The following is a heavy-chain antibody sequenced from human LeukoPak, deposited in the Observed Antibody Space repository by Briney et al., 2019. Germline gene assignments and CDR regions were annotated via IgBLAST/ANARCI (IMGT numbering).Heavy chain of an antibody. Sequence: PGGSLRLSCAASGLTFSSYSMNWVRQAPGKGLEWVSAISSSSSYINNSNTVKVRFTISRDNAKNSLYLQMNSLRAEDTAVYYCARDQGWRHPRGKGGYFDYWGQGTLVTVSS. CDR1: GLTFSSYS. CDR2: ISSSSSYI. V-gene: IGHV3-21*01. D-gene: IGHD5-24*01. J-gene: IGHJ4*02. CDR3: ARDQGWRHPRGKGGYFDY.